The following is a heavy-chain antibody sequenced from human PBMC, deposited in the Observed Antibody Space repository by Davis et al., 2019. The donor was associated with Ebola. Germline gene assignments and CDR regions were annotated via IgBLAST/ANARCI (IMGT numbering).Heavy chain of an antibody. D-gene: IGHD6-19*01. CDR1: GYSFISHD. CDR2: MSPNTGNT. J-gene: IGHJ5*02. Sequence: ASVKVSCKASGYSFISHDINWVRKASGQRHEWMGWMSPNTGNTGLEQKFQGRLTMTRDTSISTAYMELSSLKPDDTAVYYCARERGSESGAGSDNYFGPWGQEPWSPSPQ. V-gene: IGHV1-8*01. CDR3: ARERGSESGAGSDNYFGP.